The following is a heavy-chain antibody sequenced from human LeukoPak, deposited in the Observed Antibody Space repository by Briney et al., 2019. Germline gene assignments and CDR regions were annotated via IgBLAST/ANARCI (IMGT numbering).Heavy chain of an antibody. Sequence: GGSLRLSCAASGFTFSSYSMNWVRQAPGKGLEWVSSISSSSYIYYADSVKGRFTISRDNAKNSLYLQMNSPRAEDTAVYYCARDPGYSYGSYYYYYGMDVWGQGTTVTVSS. CDR1: GFTFSSYS. D-gene: IGHD5-18*01. CDR2: ISSSSYI. CDR3: ARDPGYSYGSYYYYYGMDV. V-gene: IGHV3-21*01. J-gene: IGHJ6*02.